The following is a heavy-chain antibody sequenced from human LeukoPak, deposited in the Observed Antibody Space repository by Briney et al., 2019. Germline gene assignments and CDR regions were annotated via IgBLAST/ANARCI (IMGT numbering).Heavy chain of an antibody. J-gene: IGHJ3*01. Sequence: PGRSLRLSCAASGFTFDDYAMHWVRQAPGKGLEWVSSISWHSGSTGYADSVKGRFTISRDNAKNYLYLQMNSLRPEDTALYYCAKDIRYDSSGWDAFDVWGQGTMVTVSS. V-gene: IGHV3-9*01. CDR2: ISWHSGST. CDR3: AKDIRYDSSGWDAFDV. CDR1: GFTFDDYA. D-gene: IGHD3-22*01.